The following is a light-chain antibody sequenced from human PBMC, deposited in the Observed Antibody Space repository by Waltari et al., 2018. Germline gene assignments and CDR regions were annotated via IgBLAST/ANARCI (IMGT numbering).Light chain of an antibody. Sequence: QSVLTQPPSVSAAPGQKVTISCSGSSSNIGNDYVSWYQQLPGTAPTLFNYEKQKRPSGIPDRFSGSKSGTAATLGITGLQTGDEADYYCGTWDTSLSALIFGGGTKLTVL. J-gene: IGLJ2*01. CDR1: SSNIGNDY. CDR3: GTWDTSLSALI. CDR2: EKQ. V-gene: IGLV1-51*02.